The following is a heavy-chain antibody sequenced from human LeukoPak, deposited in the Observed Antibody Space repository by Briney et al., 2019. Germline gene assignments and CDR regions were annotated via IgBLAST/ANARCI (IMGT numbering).Heavy chain of an antibody. CDR3: ARESAGYYYDSSGYYYYSLGMDY. J-gene: IGHJ4*02. Sequence: GGSLRLSCAASGFTFSSYSMNWVRQAPGKGLEWVSSISSSSSYIYYADSVKGRFTISRDNSKNTLYLQMNSLRAEDTAVYYCARESAGYYYDSSGYYYYSLGMDYWGQGTLVTVSS. V-gene: IGHV3-21*01. CDR1: GFTFSSYS. D-gene: IGHD3-22*01. CDR2: ISSSSSYI.